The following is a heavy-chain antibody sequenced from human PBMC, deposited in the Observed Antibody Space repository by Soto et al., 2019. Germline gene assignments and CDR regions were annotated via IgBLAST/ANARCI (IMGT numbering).Heavy chain of an antibody. V-gene: IGHV3-30*18. CDR3: AKDLGCTSIRCQHIWFDP. D-gene: IGHD2-2*01. CDR2: ISYDGSNK. Sequence: QVQLVESGGGVVQPGRSLRLSCAASGFTFSSYGMHWVRQAPGKGLEWAAVISYDGSNKYYADSVKGRFTISRDNSKNTLYLQMNSLSAEATAVYYRAKDLGCTSIRCQHIWFDPWGQGTLVTVSA. CDR1: GFTFSSYG. J-gene: IGHJ5*02.